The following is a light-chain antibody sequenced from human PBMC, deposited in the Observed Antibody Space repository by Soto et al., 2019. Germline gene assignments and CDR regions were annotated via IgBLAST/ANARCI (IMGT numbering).Light chain of an antibody. Sequence: QSALTQPASVSGSPGQSFTIACTGTNSDVGTYNFVSWYQQHPGKLPKLMIFDVSRRPSGVSDRFSGSKSGNTASLTISGLQAEDEGDYYCISYTSSSTHVFGSRTKLTVL. V-gene: IGLV2-14*03. CDR3: ISYTSSSTHV. J-gene: IGLJ1*01. CDR1: NSDVGTYNF. CDR2: DVS.